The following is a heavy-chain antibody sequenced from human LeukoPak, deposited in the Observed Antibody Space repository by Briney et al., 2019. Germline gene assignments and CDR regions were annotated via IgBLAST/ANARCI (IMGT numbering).Heavy chain of an antibody. V-gene: IGHV3-7*01. J-gene: IGHJ4*02. D-gene: IGHD1-26*01. CDR3: ARDSRGSYFGGDY. Sequence: GGSLRLSCAASGFTFSTYWMSWVRQAPGKGLEWVANIKQDGSEKYYVDSVKGRFTISRDNAKNSLYLQMNSLRAEDTAVYYCARDSRGSYFGGDYWGQGTLVTVSS. CDR1: GFTFSTYW. CDR2: IKQDGSEK.